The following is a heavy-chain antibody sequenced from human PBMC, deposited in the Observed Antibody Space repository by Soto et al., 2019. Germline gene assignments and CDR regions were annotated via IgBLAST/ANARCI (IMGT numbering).Heavy chain of an antibody. CDR1: GGSISSSSYY. Sequence: QLQLQESGPGLVKPSETLSLTCTVSGGSISSSSYYWGWIRQPPGKGLEWIGSIYYSGSTYYNPSLKSRVTISVDTSKNQFSLKLSSVTAADTAVYYCARQGRRGGTKVNVDNQIRAGFDYWGQGTLVTVSS. J-gene: IGHJ4*02. D-gene: IGHD1-7*01. V-gene: IGHV4-39*01. CDR3: ARQGRRGGTKVNVDNQIRAGFDY. CDR2: IYYSGST.